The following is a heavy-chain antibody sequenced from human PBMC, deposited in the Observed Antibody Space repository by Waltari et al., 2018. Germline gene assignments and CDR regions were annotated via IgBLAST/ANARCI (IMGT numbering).Heavy chain of an antibody. V-gene: IGHV3-30*02. CDR1: GFTFSRYG. D-gene: IGHD1-1*01. CDR2: IRYDGDIK. CDR3: AKGGGERREFDS. J-gene: IGHJ4*02. Sequence: QVQLVESGGGVVQPGGSLRLSCAASGFTFSRYGIHWVRQAPGKGLEWVTFIRYDGDIKYYADSVKGRFTISRDNSKYTAYLQMSSLRPDDTAVYYCAKGGGERREFDSWGQGTLVTVSS.